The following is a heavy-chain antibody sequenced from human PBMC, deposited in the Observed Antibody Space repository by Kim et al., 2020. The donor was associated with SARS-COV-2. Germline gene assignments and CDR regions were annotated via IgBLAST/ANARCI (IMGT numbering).Heavy chain of an antibody. CDR2: IYYSGST. J-gene: IGHJ4*02. CDR1: GGSISSYY. D-gene: IGHD7-27*01. Sequence: SETLSLTCTVSGGSISSYYWSWIRQPPGKGLEWIGYIYYSGSTNYNPSLKSRVTISVDTSKNQFSLKLSSVTAADTAVYYCARESANWCFDYWGQGTLVTVSS. CDR3: ARESANWCFDY. V-gene: IGHV4-59*01.